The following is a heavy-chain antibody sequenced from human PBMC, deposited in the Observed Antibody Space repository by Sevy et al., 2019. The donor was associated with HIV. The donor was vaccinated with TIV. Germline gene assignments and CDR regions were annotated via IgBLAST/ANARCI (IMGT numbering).Heavy chain of an antibody. CDR3: AKDNRPATMSNSSYYYYYGMDV. V-gene: IGHV3-9*01. J-gene: IGHJ6*02. CDR2: ISWNSVSL. Sequence: GGSLRLSCAASGFGFGDYAMHWVRQAPGKGLEWVSGISWNSVSLDYADSVKGRFTISRDNAKNSLFLQMNRLRSEDTALYYCAKDNRPATMSNSSYYYYYGMDVWGQGTTVTVSS. CDR1: GFGFGDYA. D-gene: IGHD6-6*01.